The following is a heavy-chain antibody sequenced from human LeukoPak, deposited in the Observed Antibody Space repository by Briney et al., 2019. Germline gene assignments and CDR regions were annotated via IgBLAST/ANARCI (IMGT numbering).Heavy chain of an antibody. V-gene: IGHV3-30*09. CDR1: GFSFSQYA. CDR2: IAYDGSHK. D-gene: IGHD2-8*02. CDR3: ARPRPEDIALVVSSRQKSFDN. Sequence: PGGSLRLSCAASGFSFSQYAMHWVRQAPGKGLEWVAVIAYDGSHKYYADSVKGRFAISRDNSKNTLYLEMNSLGAEDTAVYYCARPRPEDIALVVSSRQKSFDNWGQGTLVTVSS. J-gene: IGHJ4*02.